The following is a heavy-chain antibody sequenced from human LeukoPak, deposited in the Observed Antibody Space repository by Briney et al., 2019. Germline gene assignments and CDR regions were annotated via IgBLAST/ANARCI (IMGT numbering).Heavy chain of an antibody. CDR3: VKITGLSPGAFDY. CDR2: IRSDGNKI. J-gene: IGHJ4*02. D-gene: IGHD3-9*01. V-gene: IGHV3-30*02. CDR1: GFIFSDYD. Sequence: GGSLRLSCATSGFIFSDYDMHWARQAPGKGLEWVAFIRSDGNKIYYADSVQGRFTVSRDNSRNTLNLQMNSLRAEDTAVYYCVKITGLSPGAFDYWGQGALVTVSS.